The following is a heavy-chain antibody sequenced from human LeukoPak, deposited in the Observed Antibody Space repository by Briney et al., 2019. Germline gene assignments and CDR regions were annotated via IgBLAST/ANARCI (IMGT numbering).Heavy chain of an antibody. Sequence: SETLSLTCAVYVDSFSDHYWTWIRQPPGKGLEWIGEIHHSGSTNYRLSLKSRVSISVDRSKNQFSLKLTSVTAADTAVYYCARSPATSWSNLDYWGQGTLVTVSS. J-gene: IGHJ4*02. CDR2: IHHSGST. D-gene: IGHD2-2*01. CDR1: VDSFSDHY. V-gene: IGHV4-34*01. CDR3: ARSPATSWSNLDY.